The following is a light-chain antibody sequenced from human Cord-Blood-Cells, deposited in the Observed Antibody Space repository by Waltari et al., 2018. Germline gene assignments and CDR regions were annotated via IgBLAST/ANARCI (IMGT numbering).Light chain of an antibody. CDR3: SSYTSSSTHVV. V-gene: IGLV2-14*01. Sequence: QSALTQPASVSGSPGQSITISCPGPSSAVGGYNYASWYQQHPGKAPKLMIYEVSNRPSGVSNRFSGSKSGNTASLTISGLQAEDEADYYCSSYTSSSTHVVFGGGTKLTVL. J-gene: IGLJ2*01. CDR1: SSAVGGYNY. CDR2: EVS.